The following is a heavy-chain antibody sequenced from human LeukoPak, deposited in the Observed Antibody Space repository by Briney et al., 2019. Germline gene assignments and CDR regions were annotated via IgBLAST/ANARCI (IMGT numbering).Heavy chain of an antibody. V-gene: IGHV4-34*01. Sequence: SETLSLTCAVYGGSFSGYYWSWIRQPPGKGLEWIGEINHSGSTNYNPSLKSRVTISVDTSKNQFSLKLSSVTAADTAVYCCARGRIQLWSQHFDYWGQGTLVTVSS. CDR2: INHSGST. J-gene: IGHJ4*02. CDR1: GGSFSGYY. CDR3: ARGRIQLWSQHFDY. D-gene: IGHD5-18*01.